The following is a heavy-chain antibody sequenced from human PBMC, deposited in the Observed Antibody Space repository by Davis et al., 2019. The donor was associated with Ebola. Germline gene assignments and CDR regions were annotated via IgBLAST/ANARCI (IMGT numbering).Heavy chain of an antibody. D-gene: IGHD2-8*01. CDR1: GGSITGGADY. CDR2: VHYNGYSGNT. J-gene: IGHJ5*02. CDR3: ARGQDGPPRAYCTLGVCAKYVWFHP. V-gene: IGHV4-31*03. Sequence: SETLSLTCTVSGGSITGGADYWTWIRQHPGKGLEWIGYVHYNGYSGNTYYNPSLKSRLTISVDTSKNQFSVKLRSVTAADTAIYYCARGQDGPPRAYCTLGVCAKYVWFHPWGQGTPVTVSS.